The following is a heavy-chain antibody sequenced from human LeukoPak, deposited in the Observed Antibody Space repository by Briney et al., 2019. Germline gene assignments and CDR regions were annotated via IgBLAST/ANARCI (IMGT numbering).Heavy chain of an antibody. CDR1: GFTFSGSA. CDR3: TRRDYASGSLP. V-gene: IGHV3-73*01. J-gene: IGHJ5*02. D-gene: IGHD3-10*01. CDR2: IRSKANSYAT. Sequence: GGSLRLSCAASGFTFSGSAMHWVRQASGKGLEWVGRIRSKANSYATAYAASVKGRFTISRDDSKNTAYLQMNSLKTEDTAVYYCTRRDYASGSLPWGQGTLVTVSS.